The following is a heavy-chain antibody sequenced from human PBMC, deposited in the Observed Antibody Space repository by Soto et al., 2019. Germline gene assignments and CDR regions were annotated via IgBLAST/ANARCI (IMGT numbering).Heavy chain of an antibody. CDR3: ANAVRGIYFDY. CDR1: GFTFSSYG. D-gene: IGHD1-20*01. J-gene: IGHJ4*02. Sequence: GGSLRLSCAASGFTFSSYGMHWVRQAPGKGLEWVAVISYDGSNKYYADSVKGRFTISRDNSKNTLYLQMNSLRAEDTAVYYCANAVRGIYFDYWGQGTLVTVSS. CDR2: ISYDGSNK. V-gene: IGHV3-30*18.